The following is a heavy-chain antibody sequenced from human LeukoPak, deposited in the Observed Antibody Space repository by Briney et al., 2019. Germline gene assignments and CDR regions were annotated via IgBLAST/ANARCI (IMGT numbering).Heavy chain of an antibody. J-gene: IGHJ4*02. V-gene: IGHV4-34*01. D-gene: IGHD5-18*01. Sequence: SETLSLTCAVYGGSFSGYYWSWIRRPPGKGLEWIGEINHSGSTNYNPSLKSRVTISVDTSKNQFSLKLSSVTAADTAVYYCARGGWAAMVYWGQGTLVTVSS. CDR3: ARGGWAAMVY. CDR2: INHSGST. CDR1: GGSFSGYY.